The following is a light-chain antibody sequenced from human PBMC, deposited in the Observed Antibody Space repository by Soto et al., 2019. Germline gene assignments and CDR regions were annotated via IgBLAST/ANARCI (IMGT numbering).Light chain of an antibody. J-gene: IGLJ2*01. V-gene: IGLV2-14*01. Sequence: QSVLTQPASVSGSPGQSISISCTGTSSDGGGYNYVSWYQQHPGKAPKLMIYDVSNRPSGVSNRFSGSKSGNTASLTISGLQAEDEADYYCSSSTSSSTLVVFGGGTKLTVL. CDR1: SSDGGGYNY. CDR2: DVS. CDR3: SSSTSSSTLVV.